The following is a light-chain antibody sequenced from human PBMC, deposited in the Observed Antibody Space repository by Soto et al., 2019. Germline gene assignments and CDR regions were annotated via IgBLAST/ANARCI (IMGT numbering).Light chain of an antibody. CDR2: RVS. Sequence: EIVLTQSPDTLSLSPGERATLSCRPSQSVSSTYLAWYQQKPGQAPRLLIYRVSTRATGIPDRFSGSGSGTDFTLTISRLEPEDFAVYYCQQYESSPLTFGGGTKVEIK. J-gene: IGKJ4*01. V-gene: IGKV3-20*01. CDR3: QQYESSPLT. CDR1: QSVSSTY.